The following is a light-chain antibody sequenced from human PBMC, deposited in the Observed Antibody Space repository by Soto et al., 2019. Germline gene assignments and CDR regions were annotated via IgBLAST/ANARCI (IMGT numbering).Light chain of an antibody. V-gene: IGKV1-5*01. Sequence: DIHMTQSPSNLSAPLLDIVTITSRASQTISSWLAWYQQKPGKAPELLIYDASTLESGVPSRFSGSGSGTEFSLTISSLQPDDFATFYCQQYSSFSRTFGQGTKVDIK. CDR3: QQYSSFSRT. J-gene: IGKJ1*01. CDR1: QTISSW. CDR2: DAS.